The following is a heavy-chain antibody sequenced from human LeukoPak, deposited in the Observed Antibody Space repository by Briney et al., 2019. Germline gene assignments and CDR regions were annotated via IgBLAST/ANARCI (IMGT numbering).Heavy chain of an antibody. CDR3: TAGTLWFGELCVY. CDR1: GFTFSSYE. V-gene: IGHV3-48*03. D-gene: IGHD3-10*01. CDR2: ISSSGSTI. Sequence: GGSLRLSCAASGFTFSSYEMNWVRQAPGMGLEWVSYISSSGSTIYYADSVKGRFTISRDNAKKSLYLQMNSLRAEDTAVYYCTAGTLWFGELCVYWGQGTLVTVSS. J-gene: IGHJ4*02.